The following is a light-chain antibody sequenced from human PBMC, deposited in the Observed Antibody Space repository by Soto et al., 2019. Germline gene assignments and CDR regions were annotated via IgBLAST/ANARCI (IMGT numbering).Light chain of an antibody. CDR3: CAYAGSYTVL. Sequence: QSALTQPRSLSGSPGQSVTISCTGTSSDVGGYKYVSWYQQHPGKVPKLMMFDVSERPSGVPDRFSGSKSGNTASLSISGLQAEDEADYYCCAYAGSYTVLFGGGTKVTVL. J-gene: IGLJ2*01. V-gene: IGLV2-11*01. CDR2: DVS. CDR1: SSDVGGYKY.